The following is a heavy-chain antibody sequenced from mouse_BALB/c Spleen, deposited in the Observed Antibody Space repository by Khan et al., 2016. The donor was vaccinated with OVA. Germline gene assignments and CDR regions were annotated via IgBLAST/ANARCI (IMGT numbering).Heavy chain of an antibody. CDR1: GYSITSDYA. J-gene: IGHJ2*01. CDR2: ISYSGNT. D-gene: IGHD3-2*02. V-gene: IGHV3-2*02. CDR3: ARIQGGDFDY. Sequence: VQLQQPGPGLVKPSQSLSLTCTVTGYSITSDYAWNWIRQFPGNKLEWMGYISYSGNTKYNPSLKSRISITRDTSKNQFFLQLNFVTIEDTATYYCARIQGGDFDYWGQGTTLTVSS.